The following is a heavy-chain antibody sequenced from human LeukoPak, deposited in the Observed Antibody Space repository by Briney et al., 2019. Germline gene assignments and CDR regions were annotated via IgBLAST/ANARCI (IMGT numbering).Heavy chain of an antibody. D-gene: IGHD1-1*01. Sequence: ASVKVSCKASGYTFTGFYMHWVRQAPGQGLEWMGRINPNSGGTNYAQKFQGRVTMTRDTSISTAYMELSRLRSDDTAVYYCARINWNVDNDAFDIWGQGTMVTVSS. CDR2: INPNSGGT. J-gene: IGHJ3*02. CDR3: ARINWNVDNDAFDI. V-gene: IGHV1-2*06. CDR1: GYTFTGFY.